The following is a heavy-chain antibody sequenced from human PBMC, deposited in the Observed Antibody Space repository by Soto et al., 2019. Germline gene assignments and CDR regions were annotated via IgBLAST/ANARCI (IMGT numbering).Heavy chain of an antibody. V-gene: IGHV4-31*03. CDR3: ARGSTPHYDFWSGYYTLIPHYFDY. J-gene: IGHJ4*02. CDR2: IYHSGST. D-gene: IGHD3-3*01. CDR1: GGSISSGGYY. Sequence: PSETLSLTCTVSGGSISSGGYYWSWIRQHPGKGLEWIGEIYHSGSTNYNPSLKSRVTISVDKSKNQFSLKLSSVTAADTAVYYCARGSTPHYDFWSGYYTLIPHYFDYWGQGTLVTVPS.